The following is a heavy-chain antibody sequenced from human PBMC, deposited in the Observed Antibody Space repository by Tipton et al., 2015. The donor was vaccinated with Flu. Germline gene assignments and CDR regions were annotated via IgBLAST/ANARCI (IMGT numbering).Heavy chain of an antibody. CDR1: GFTFGDYA. CDR2: IRSKAYGGTT. D-gene: IGHD3-3*01. CDR3: CRRRVEIFAYGMDV. V-gene: IGHV3-49*04. J-gene: IGHJ6*02. Sequence: SLRLSCRASGFTFGDYAMSWVRQAPGKGLEWVGCIRSKAYGGTTDYAASVKGRFTISRDDSESIAYLQMNSLKTEDTAVYYCCRRRVEIFAYGMDVWGQGTTVTVSS.